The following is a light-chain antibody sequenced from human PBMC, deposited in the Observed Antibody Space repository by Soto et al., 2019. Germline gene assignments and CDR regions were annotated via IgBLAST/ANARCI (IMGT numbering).Light chain of an antibody. J-gene: IGKJ4*01. V-gene: IGKV1-5*03. CDR1: PSINNW. CDR3: QQYKSFSLT. Sequence: IQMTQSPSTLSASVGARVTITCRARPSINNWLAWYQQKPGKAPKLLIYKTSDLESGVPSRFSGSGSGTEFSLTISSLQPDDFATYYCQQYKSFSLTFGGGTRVEVK. CDR2: KTS.